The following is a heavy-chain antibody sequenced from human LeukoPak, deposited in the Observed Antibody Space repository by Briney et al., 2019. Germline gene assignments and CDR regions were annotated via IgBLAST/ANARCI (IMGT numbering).Heavy chain of an antibody. CDR2: IYNSGSI. Sequence: TSETLSLTCDISGDSISSYYWSWVRQPPGKGLEWIGYIYNSGSIHYNPSLKSRVSISVDTSKNQFSPNLGSVTAADTAVYYCARFPEFYGSGSYYNDGYNWFDPWGQGTLVTVSS. V-gene: IGHV4-59*01. D-gene: IGHD3-10*01. CDR3: ARFPEFYGSGSYYNDGYNWFDP. CDR1: GDSISSYY. J-gene: IGHJ5*02.